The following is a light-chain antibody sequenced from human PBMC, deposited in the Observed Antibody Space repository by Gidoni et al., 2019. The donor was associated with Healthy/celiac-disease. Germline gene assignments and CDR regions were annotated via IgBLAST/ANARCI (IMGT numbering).Light chain of an antibody. CDR2: AAS. V-gene: IGKV1-39*01. CDR3: QQSYSTPLYT. Sequence: DIQMTQSPSSLSASVGVSVTITCRASQSISSYLNCYQQKPGKAPNLLIYAASSLQSGVPSRFSGSGSGTDFTLTISSLQPEDFATYYCQQSYSTPLYTFGQGTKLEIK. J-gene: IGKJ2*01. CDR1: QSISSY.